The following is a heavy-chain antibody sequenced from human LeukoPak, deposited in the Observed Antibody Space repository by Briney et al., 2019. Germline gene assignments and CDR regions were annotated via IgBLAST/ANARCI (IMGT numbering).Heavy chain of an antibody. CDR2: IIPIFGTA. V-gene: IGHV1-69*06. CDR3: ARDGGRCSGGSCYSSKYYYMDV. Sequence: ASVKVSCKVSGYTLTELSMHWVRQAPGQGLEWMGGIIPIFGTANYAQKFQGRVTITADKSTSTAYMELSSLRSGDTAVYYCARDGGRCSGGSCYSSKYYYMDVWGKGTTVTVSS. CDR1: GYTLTELS. J-gene: IGHJ6*03. D-gene: IGHD2-15*01.